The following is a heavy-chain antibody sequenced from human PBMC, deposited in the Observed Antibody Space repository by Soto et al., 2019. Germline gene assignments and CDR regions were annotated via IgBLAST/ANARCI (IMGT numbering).Heavy chain of an antibody. CDR3: ARARGSSWWVGYYYYGMDV. V-gene: IGHV1-46*01. Sequence: ASVKVSCKASGYTFTSYYMHWVRQAPGQGLEWMGIINPSGGSTSYAQKFQGRVTMTRDTSTSTVYMELSSLRSEDTAVYYCARARGSSWWVGYYYYGMDVWGQGTTVTVSS. CDR2: INPSGGST. D-gene: IGHD6-13*01. CDR1: GYTFTSYY. J-gene: IGHJ6*02.